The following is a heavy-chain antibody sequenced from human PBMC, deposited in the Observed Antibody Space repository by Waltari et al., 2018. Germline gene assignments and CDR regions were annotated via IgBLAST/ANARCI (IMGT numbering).Heavy chain of an antibody. V-gene: IGHV4-59*11. CDR3: ARGDILTGYSGYYLDY. Sequence: QVQLQESGPGLVKPSETLSLTCTVSGGSISGQYWSWIRQPPGKGLEWIVYIYYSGSTNHNPTLKSRVTISLDMSKNQCSLKRSTVTAADTAVYYCARGDILTGYSGYYLDYWGQGILVTVSS. D-gene: IGHD3-9*01. CDR2: IYYSGST. CDR1: GGSISGQY. J-gene: IGHJ4*02.